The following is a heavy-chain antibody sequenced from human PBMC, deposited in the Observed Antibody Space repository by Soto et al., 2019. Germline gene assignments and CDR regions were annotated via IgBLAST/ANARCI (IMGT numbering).Heavy chain of an antibody. V-gene: IGHV1-2*02. CDR2: INPNSGGT. CDR3: AMPLLLWFGEESSGMDV. Sequence: GASVKVSCKASGYTFTGYYMHWVRQAPGQGLEWMGWINPNSGGTNYAQKFQGRVTMTRDTSISTAYMELSRLRSDDTAVYYCAMPLLLWFGEESSGMDVWGQGTTVTVSS. J-gene: IGHJ6*02. D-gene: IGHD3-10*01. CDR1: GYTFTGYY.